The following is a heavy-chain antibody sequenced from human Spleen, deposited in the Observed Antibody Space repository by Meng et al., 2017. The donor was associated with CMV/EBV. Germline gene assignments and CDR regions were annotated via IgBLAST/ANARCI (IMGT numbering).Heavy chain of an antibody. Sequence: VQLVQSGAEVKKPGASVKVSRKASGYTFTSYGISWVRQAPGQGLEWMGWISAYNGNTNYAQKLQGRVTMTTDTSTSTAYMELRSLRSDDTAVYYCARDPYYYDSSGYLFDYWGQGTLVTVSS. V-gene: IGHV1-18*01. J-gene: IGHJ4*02. CDR1: GYTFTSYG. CDR2: ISAYNGNT. CDR3: ARDPYYYDSSGYLFDY. D-gene: IGHD3-22*01.